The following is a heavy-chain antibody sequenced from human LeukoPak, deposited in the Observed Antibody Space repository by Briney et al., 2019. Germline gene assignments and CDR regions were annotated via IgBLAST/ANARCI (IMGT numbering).Heavy chain of an antibody. CDR2: INPNGGGT. J-gene: IGHJ4*02. V-gene: IGHV1-2*06. Sequence: ASVKVSCKASGYTFTGYYMHWVRQAPGQGLEWMGRINPNGGGTNYAQKFQGRVTMTRDTSISTAYMELSRLRSDDTAVYYCARGTYNWNLNFDYWGQGTLVTVSS. D-gene: IGHD1-1*01. CDR3: ARGTYNWNLNFDY. CDR1: GYTFTGYY.